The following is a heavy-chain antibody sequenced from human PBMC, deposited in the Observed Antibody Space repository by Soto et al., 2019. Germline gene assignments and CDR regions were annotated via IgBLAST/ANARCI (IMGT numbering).Heavy chain of an antibody. V-gene: IGHV1-2*04. CDR1: GYTFTRFY. D-gene: IGHD2-15*01. Sequence: APVKGSCKASGYTFTRFYMHWVRQAPGQGLEWMGWINPNSGGTNYAQKFQGWVTMTRDTSISTAYMELSRLRSDDTAVYYCTTESTQRFCDGGPCYTLQTKIHDSWGQGTLVTVSS. CDR3: TTESTQRFCDGGPCYTLQTKIHDS. CDR2: INPNSGGT. J-gene: IGHJ4*02.